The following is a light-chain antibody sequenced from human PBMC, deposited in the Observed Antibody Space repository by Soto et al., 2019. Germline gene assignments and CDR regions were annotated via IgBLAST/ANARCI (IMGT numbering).Light chain of an antibody. Sequence: DIQMTQSPSTLSGSVGDRVTITCRASQTISSWLAWYQQKPGKAPKLLIYKASSLESGVPSRFSGSGYGTEFTLTISSLQPDDFATYYCQQYNSYWTFGQGTKVEIK. J-gene: IGKJ1*01. CDR3: QQYNSYWT. CDR1: QTISSW. CDR2: KAS. V-gene: IGKV1-5*03.